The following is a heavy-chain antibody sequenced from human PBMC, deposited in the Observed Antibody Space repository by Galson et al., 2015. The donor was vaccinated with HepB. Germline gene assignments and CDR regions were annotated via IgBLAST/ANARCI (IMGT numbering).Heavy chain of an antibody. CDR1: GFTFSSYW. J-gene: IGHJ3*02. D-gene: IGHD2-2*01. Sequence: SLRLSCAASGFTFSSYWMSWVRQAPGKGLEWVANIKQDGSEKYYVDSVKGRFTISRDNAKNSLYLQMNSLRAEDTAVYYCARYCSSTSCYLMDAFDIWGQGTMVTVSS. CDR2: IKQDGSEK. V-gene: IGHV3-7*03. CDR3: ARYCSSTSCYLMDAFDI.